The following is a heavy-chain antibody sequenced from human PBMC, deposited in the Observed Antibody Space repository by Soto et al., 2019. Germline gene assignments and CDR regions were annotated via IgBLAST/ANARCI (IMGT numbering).Heavy chain of an antibody. D-gene: IGHD3-22*01. CDR3: ARDRYYYDSSGYYGWDY. Sequence: QVQLVQSGAEVKKPGASVKVSCKASGYTFTSYAMHWVRQAPGQRLEWMGWINAGNGNTKYSQKFQGRVTITRDTSASTAYMELSSLRSEDTAVYYCARDRYYYDSSGYYGWDYGGQGTLVTVSS. J-gene: IGHJ4*02. CDR1: GYTFTSYA. V-gene: IGHV1-3*01. CDR2: INAGNGNT.